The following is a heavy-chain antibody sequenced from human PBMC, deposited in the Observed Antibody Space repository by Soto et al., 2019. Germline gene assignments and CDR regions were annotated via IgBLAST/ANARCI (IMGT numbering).Heavy chain of an antibody. J-gene: IGHJ4*02. CDR1: GGTFSSYA. V-gene: IGHV1-69*13. D-gene: IGHD3-3*01. CDR3: ARSLRFLEWFVFDY. CDR2: IIPIFGTA. Sequence: SVKVSCKASGGTFSSYAISWVRQAPGQGLEWMGGIIPIFGTANYAQKFQGRVTITADESTSTAYMELSSLRSEDTAVYYCARSLRFLEWFVFDYWGQGNLVTVSS.